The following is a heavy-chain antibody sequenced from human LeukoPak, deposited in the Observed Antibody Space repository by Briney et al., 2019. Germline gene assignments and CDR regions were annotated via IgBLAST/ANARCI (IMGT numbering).Heavy chain of an antibody. Sequence: GGSLRLSCAASGFTFSSYGMHWVRQAPGKGLEWVAFIRYDGSNKYYADSVKGRFTTSRDNSKNTLYLQMNSLRAEDTAVYYCAKDSDSSGWYGVDYWGQGTLVTVSS. D-gene: IGHD6-19*01. CDR3: AKDSDSSGWYGVDY. V-gene: IGHV3-30*02. J-gene: IGHJ4*02. CDR1: GFTFSSYG. CDR2: IRYDGSNK.